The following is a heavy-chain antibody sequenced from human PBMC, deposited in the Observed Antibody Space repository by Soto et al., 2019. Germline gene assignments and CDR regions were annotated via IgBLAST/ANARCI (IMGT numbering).Heavy chain of an antibody. CDR1: GFTFLNYG. J-gene: IGHJ6*02. CDR3: AKRYGSGSYRDFNSYYGMDI. CDR2: ISPTGEQR. Sequence: PGGSLRLSCAASGFTFLNYGMSWVRQGPGKGLEWVSGISPTGEQRFYVDSVKGRFFISRDNSQNTLSLEMSNLRADDTAVYYCAKRYGSGSYRDFNSYYGMDIWGQGTSVTVSS. D-gene: IGHD3-10*01. V-gene: IGHV3-23*01.